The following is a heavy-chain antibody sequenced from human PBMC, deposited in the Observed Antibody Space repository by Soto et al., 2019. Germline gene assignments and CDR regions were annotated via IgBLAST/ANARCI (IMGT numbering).Heavy chain of an antibody. CDR3: ARCVGSSSVYGDYGMDV. Sequence: GGSLRLSCAASGFTFSSYGMHWVRQAPGKGLEWVAVIWYDGSNKYYADSVKGRFTISRDNSKNTLYLQMNSLRAEDTAVYYCARCVGSSSVYGDYGMDVWGQGTTVTVSS. J-gene: IGHJ6*02. CDR2: IWYDGSNK. CDR1: GFTFSSYG. V-gene: IGHV3-33*01. D-gene: IGHD6-13*01.